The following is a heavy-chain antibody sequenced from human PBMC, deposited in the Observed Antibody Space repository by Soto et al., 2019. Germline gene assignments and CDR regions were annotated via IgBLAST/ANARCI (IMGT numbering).Heavy chain of an antibody. CDR1: GYTFTSYD. V-gene: IGHV1-8*01. CDR2: MNPNSGNT. Sequence: QVQLVQSGAEVKKPGASVKVSCKASGYTFTSYDINWVRQATGQGLEWMGWMNPNSGNTGYAQKLQGRVTMTRNTSISTAYMELSSLRSEDTPVYYCARERTGTTSMDDWGQGTTVTVSS. J-gene: IGHJ6*02. CDR3: ARERTGTTSMDD. D-gene: IGHD1-1*01.